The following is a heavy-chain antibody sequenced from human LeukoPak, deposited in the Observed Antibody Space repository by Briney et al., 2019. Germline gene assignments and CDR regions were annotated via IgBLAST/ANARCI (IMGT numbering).Heavy chain of an antibody. J-gene: IGHJ6*03. D-gene: IGHD3-3*01. CDR2: ISGSGSSTT. V-gene: IGHV3-23*01. Sequence: GSLRLSCAASGFSFTTYAMSWVRQAPGQGLEWVASISGSGSSTTYYADSVKGRFTISRDISKSTLYLHMNSLRADDTAVYYCASSMDWSGYYRDYYYYMDVWGKGTTVTVSS. CDR1: GFSFTTYA. CDR3: ASSMDWSGYYRDYYYYMDV.